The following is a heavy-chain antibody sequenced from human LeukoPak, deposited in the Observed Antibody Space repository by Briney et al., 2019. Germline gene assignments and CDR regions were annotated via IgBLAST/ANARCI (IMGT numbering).Heavy chain of an antibody. CDR3: ARDTGWYFDL. CDR2: ITGDGSST. Sequence: GGSLRLSCAASGFTLSGYLMHWVRQPPGKGLVWVSRITGDGSSTTYADSVKGRFTISRDNAKNTLYLQMISLRADDTPVYYCARDTGWYFDLWGRGTLVTVSS. D-gene: IGHD4-17*01. V-gene: IGHV3-74*03. CDR1: GFTLSGYL. J-gene: IGHJ2*01.